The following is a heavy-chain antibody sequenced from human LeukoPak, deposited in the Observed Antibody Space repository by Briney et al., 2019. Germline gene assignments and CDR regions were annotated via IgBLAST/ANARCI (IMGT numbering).Heavy chain of an antibody. J-gene: IGHJ6*03. CDR1: GGTLHKYA. CDR3: ARGFRLFLPRVGTTDHYYYYYLDL. D-gene: IGHD1-14*01. CDR2: MIPIFGKE. V-gene: IGHV1-69*05. Sequence: SETVSYKDSGGTLHKYAIRGVGQAPGRGGEGMGGMIPIFGKEKYAQKYQGRVTITTDDSTSTAYMELSSLRSEDTAVYYCARGFRLFLPRVGTTDHYYYYYLDLWGKGTPVTVSS.